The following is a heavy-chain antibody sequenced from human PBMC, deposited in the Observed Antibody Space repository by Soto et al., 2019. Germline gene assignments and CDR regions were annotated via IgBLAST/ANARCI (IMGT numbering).Heavy chain of an antibody. CDR2: ISGRGENT. CDR1: GFTFSVFA. CDR3: AEGRGAGDYGVNAVDI. D-gene: IGHD4-17*01. Sequence: EVQLLESGGGLVQPGGSLRLSCAASGFTFSVFAMCWVRQAPGKGLELDSTISGRGENTYYADSVKGRFTISRDNSKKTLNLQMNSLRGEDTAVYYWAEGRGAGDYGVNAVDIWGQGTMVTVAS. V-gene: IGHV3-23*01. J-gene: IGHJ3*02.